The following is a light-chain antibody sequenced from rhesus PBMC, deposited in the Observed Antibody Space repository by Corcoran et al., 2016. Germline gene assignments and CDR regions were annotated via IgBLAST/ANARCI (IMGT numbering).Light chain of an antibody. CDR1: SSNIGRND. CDR2: FNH. CDR3: ASWDDRLSAMV. Sequence: QPVLTQPPSASEAARKSVTISCSGTSSNIGRNDVSWYQQLPGTAPNPLIYFNHLRGSGISDRFSASKSGTSASLAITGLQTEDEADYFCASWDDRLSAMVFGGGTRLTV. J-gene: IGLJ2*01. V-gene: IGLV1-60*01.